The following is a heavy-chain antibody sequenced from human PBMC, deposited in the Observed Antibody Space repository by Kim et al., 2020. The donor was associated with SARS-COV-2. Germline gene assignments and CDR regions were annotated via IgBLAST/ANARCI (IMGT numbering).Heavy chain of an antibody. CDR3: ARSPTSITMVREFDY. CDR1: GGSISSGSYY. V-gene: IGHV4-61*02. J-gene: IGHJ4*02. Sequence: SETLSLTCTVSGGSISSGSYYWSWIRQPAGKGLEWIGRIYTSGSTNYNPSLKSRVTISVDTSKNQFSLKLSSVTAADTAVYYCARSPTSITMVREFDYWGQGTLVTVSS. CDR2: IYTSGST. D-gene: IGHD3-10*01.